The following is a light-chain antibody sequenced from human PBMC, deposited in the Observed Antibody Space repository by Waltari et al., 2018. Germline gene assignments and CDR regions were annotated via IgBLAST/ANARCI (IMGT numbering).Light chain of an antibody. J-gene: IGLJ2*01. CDR1: SSDVGGYNY. CDR2: EVS. V-gene: IGLV2-14*01. Sequence: QSALTQPASVSGSPGQSITISCTGTSSDVGGYNYVSWYQQHPGKAPKLMSYEVSNRPSGVSNRFAGSKSGNTASLTISGLQAEDEADYYCSSYTSSSTVVFGGGTKLTVL. CDR3: SSYTSSSTVV.